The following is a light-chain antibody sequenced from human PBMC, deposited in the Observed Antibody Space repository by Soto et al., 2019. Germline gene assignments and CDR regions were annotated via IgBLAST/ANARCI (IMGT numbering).Light chain of an antibody. CDR2: GAS. CDR1: QSLDSRF. V-gene: IGKV3-20*01. CDR3: QHFGTAPPWT. Sequence: ESVLRQSPGTLSLSPGERATLSCTASQSLDSRFLAWYQQKPGQAPRLLISGASSRAAGIPDRFSGSGSGTDFTLTISRLEPEDFAVYYCQHFGTAPPWTFGQGTKVDIK. J-gene: IGKJ1*01.